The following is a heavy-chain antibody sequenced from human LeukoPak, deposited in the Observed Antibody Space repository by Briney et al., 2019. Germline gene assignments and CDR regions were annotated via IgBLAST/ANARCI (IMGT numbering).Heavy chain of an antibody. CDR2: ISAYNGNT. Sequence: ASVKVSCKASGYTFTSYGISGVRQAPGQGLEWMGWISAYNGNTNYAQKLQGRVTMTTDTSTSTAYMELRSLRSDDTAVYYCARPDWVEWGRGAFDIWGQGTMVTVSS. J-gene: IGHJ3*02. CDR3: ARPDWVEWGRGAFDI. CDR1: GYTFTSYG. D-gene: IGHD3-3*01. V-gene: IGHV1-18*01.